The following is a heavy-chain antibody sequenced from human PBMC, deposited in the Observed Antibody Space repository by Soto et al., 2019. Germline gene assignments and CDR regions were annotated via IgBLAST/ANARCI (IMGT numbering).Heavy chain of an antibody. Sequence: QVQLVQSGAEVKKPGASVKVSCEASGYTFTSYGLSWVRQAPGQGLEWMGWISTYSGKPNYAQKFQGRVTMTTDTSTSTAYMELRSLRSDDTAVYYCARRGQQLALDFWGQGTLVIVSS. CDR1: GYTFTSYG. J-gene: IGHJ4*02. CDR3: ARRGQQLALDF. V-gene: IGHV1-18*04. D-gene: IGHD6-13*01. CDR2: ISTYSGKP.